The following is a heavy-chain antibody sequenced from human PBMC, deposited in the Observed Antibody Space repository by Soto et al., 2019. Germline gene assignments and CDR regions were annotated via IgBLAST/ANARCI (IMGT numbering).Heavy chain of an antibody. CDR1: GFTFSDSW. V-gene: IGHV3-7*01. CDR2: IKPDESEK. Sequence: EVQLVESGGGLVQPGGSLRLSCTASGFTFSDSWMTWVRLAPGKGLEWVARIKPDESEKKYADSVKGRFSISRDNAKNSMYLQMDSLRREDTAVYYCVRGGSNYASWGQGTLVTVSS. CDR3: VRGGSNYAS. D-gene: IGHD4-4*01. J-gene: IGHJ5*02.